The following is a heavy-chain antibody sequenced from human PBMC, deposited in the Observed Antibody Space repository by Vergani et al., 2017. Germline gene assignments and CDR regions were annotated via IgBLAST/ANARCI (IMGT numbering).Heavy chain of an antibody. J-gene: IGHJ4*02. V-gene: IGHV3-48*01. CDR3: AREMSNEGFDY. Sequence: EVQLLESGGGLIQPGGSLRLSCAASGFTFRSYGMSWVRQAPGKGLEWVSYISNSGNTIEYADSVKGRFSISRDNAKSSLFLQMVSLRAEDTAVYYCAREMSNEGFDYWGQGTRVTVS. D-gene: IGHD4-11*01. CDR1: GFTFRSYG. CDR2: ISNSGNTI.